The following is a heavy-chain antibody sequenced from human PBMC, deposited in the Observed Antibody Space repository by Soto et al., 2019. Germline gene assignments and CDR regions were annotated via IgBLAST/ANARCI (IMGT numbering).Heavy chain of an antibody. Sequence: TGGSLRLSCAASGFTFSSYAMSWVRQAPGKGLEWVSAISGSGGSTYYADSVKGRFTISRDNSKNTLYLQMNSLRAEDTAVYYCAKELSCFELVVPAAMYGSYWGQGSLVTVS. D-gene: IGHD2-2*01. CDR2: ISGSGGST. J-gene: IGHJ1*01. CDR1: GFTFSSYA. V-gene: IGHV3-23*01. CDR3: AKELSCFELVVPAAMYGSY.